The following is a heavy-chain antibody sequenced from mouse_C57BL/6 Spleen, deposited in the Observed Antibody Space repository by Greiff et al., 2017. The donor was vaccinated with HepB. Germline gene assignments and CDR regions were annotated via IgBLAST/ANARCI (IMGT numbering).Heavy chain of an antibody. D-gene: IGHD4-1*01. Sequence: EVQLQESGGGLVQPGGSLKLSCAASGFTFSDYGMAWVRQAPRKGPEWVAFISNWAYSIYYADTVTGRFTISRENAKNTLYLEMSSLRSEDTAMYYCARRPSWGYFDVWGTGTTVTVSS. CDR1: GFTFSDYG. J-gene: IGHJ1*03. V-gene: IGHV5-15*01. CDR2: ISNWAYSI. CDR3: ARRPSWGYFDV.